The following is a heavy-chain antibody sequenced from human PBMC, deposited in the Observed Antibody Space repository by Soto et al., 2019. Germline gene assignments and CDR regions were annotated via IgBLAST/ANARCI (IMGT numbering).Heavy chain of an antibody. J-gene: IGHJ5*02. CDR2: VYHTGDT. Sequence: SETLSLTCGVSGGSVASSHWWSWVRQSPGRGLEWIGNVYHTGDTNFNPSLQSRVTFSVDKSNNQFSLRPTSVTAADTAVYFCAREIVTAGGNNYFDPWGPGTLVTVSS. V-gene: IGHV4-4*02. D-gene: IGHD2-21*02. CDR3: AREIVTAGGNNYFDP. CDR1: GGSVASSHW.